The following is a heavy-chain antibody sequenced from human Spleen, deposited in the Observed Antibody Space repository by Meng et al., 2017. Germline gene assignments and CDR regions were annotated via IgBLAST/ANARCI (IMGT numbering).Heavy chain of an antibody. CDR3: AREGSNWSQNLYFDY. J-gene: IGHJ4*02. CDR2: INHSGST. Sequence: SETLSLTCTVSGGSISSGGYYWSWIRQPPGKGLEWIGEINHSGSTNYNPSLESRATISVDASKNQFSLKLSSVTAADTAVYYCAREGSNWSQNLYFDYWGQGTLVTVSS. V-gene: IGHV4-61*08. CDR1: GGSISSGGYY. D-gene: IGHD6-13*01.